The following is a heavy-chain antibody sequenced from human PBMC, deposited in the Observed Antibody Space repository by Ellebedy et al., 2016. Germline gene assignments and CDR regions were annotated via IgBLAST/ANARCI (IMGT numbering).Heavy chain of an antibody. J-gene: IGHJ4*02. D-gene: IGHD1-26*01. CDR2: ISAYNGNT. Sequence: ASVKVSCXASGYTFTSYGISWVRQAPGQGLEWMGWISAYNGNTHYAQRLQGRVTMTTDTSTSTVYMELRSLRSDDTAVYYCARVRVDRELPDYWGQGTLVTVSS. V-gene: IGHV1-18*01. CDR1: GYTFTSYG. CDR3: ARVRVDRELPDY.